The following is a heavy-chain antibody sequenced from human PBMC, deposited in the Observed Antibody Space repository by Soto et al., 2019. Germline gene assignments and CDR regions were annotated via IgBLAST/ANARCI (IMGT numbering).Heavy chain of an antibody. CDR1: GGSISFDHYH. Sequence: QVQLQQSGPGLVKPSQTLSLTCTVSGGSISFDHYHWTWIRQPPGKGLEWIGYVHYSGSVLYNPSLQSRVSISVDTSKTQFSLKLSSVTAAETAVYFCAREDDGGDRDYYGLDVWGQGTTVTVSS. V-gene: IGHV4-30-4*01. CDR2: VHYSGSV. J-gene: IGHJ6*02. CDR3: AREDDGGDRDYYGLDV. D-gene: IGHD2-21*02.